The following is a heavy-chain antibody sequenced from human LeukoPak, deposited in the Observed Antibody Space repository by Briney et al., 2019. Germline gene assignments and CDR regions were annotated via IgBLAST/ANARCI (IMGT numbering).Heavy chain of an antibody. CDR2: ISTGGST. CDR1: GLTVSRHY. D-gene: IGHD3-10*02. Sequence: GGSLRLSCAASGLTVSRHYMTWVRQAPGKGLEWLSVISTGGSTNYADSVKGRFTISRDNSKNMLYLQMNSLRAEDTAVYYCAKYGGPLFSWGQGTLVTVSS. V-gene: IGHV3-53*01. J-gene: IGHJ4*02. CDR3: AKYGGPLFS.